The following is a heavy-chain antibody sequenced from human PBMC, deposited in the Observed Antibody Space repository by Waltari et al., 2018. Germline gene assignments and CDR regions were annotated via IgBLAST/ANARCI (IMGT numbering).Heavy chain of an antibody. CDR3: ARGGGETLYYFDY. J-gene: IGHJ4*02. Sequence: QVQLVQSGAEVKKPGASVKVSCKASGYTFTSYYMHWVRQAPGQGLEWIGLLNPSGGSTSYAQKFHGRVTMTSDTSTSTVYMELSSLRSEDTAVYYCARGGGETLYYFDYWGQGTLVTVSS. V-gene: IGHV1-46*01. D-gene: IGHD3-10*01. CDR1: GYTFTSYY. CDR2: LNPSGGST.